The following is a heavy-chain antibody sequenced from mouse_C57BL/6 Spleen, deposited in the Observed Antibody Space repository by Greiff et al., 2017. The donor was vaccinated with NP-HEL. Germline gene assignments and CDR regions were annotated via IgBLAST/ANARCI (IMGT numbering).Heavy chain of an antibody. CDR3: ARRGMGNYYFDY. J-gene: IGHJ2*01. D-gene: IGHD2-3*01. CDR1: GYTFTSYW. CDR2: IDPSDSYT. V-gene: IGHV1-69*01. Sequence: QVQLQQPGAELVMPGASVKLSCKASGYTFTSYWMHWVKQRPGQGLEWIGEIDPSDSYTNYNQKFKGKSTLTVDKSSSTAYMQLSSLTSEDSAVYYCARRGMGNYYFDYWGQGTTLTVSS.